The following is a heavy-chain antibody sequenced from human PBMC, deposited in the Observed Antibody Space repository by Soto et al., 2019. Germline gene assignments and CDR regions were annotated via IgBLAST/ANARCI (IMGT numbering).Heavy chain of an antibody. CDR3: EREPLWGSSDRYYYYGMDV. Sequence: QVQLVQSGAEVKKPGASVKVSCKASGYTFTGYYMHWVRQAPGQGLEWMGWINPNSGGTNYAQQFQGRVTMTRETSISTAYMELSRLRSDDTAVYYCEREPLWGSSDRYYYYGMDVWGQGTTVTVSS. CDR2: INPNSGGT. V-gene: IGHV1-2*02. D-gene: IGHD6-6*01. CDR1: GYTFTGYY. J-gene: IGHJ6*02.